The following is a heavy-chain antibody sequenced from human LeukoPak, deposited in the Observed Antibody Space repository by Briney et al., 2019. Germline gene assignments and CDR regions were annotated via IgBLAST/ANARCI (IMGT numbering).Heavy chain of an antibody. CDR1: LGSISSSSYY. D-gene: IGHD6-13*01. J-gene: IGHJ4*02. CDR3: ARLTYSSSWYGDY. Sequence: PSETLSLTCTVSLGSISSSSYYRGWFPQPPGKGLEWLGRSYYSGSTYYNQSIKSRVTTSVDTSKKQLSMKRSSVTAADTAVYYCARLTYSSSWYGDYWGQGTLVTVSS. CDR2: SYYSGST. V-gene: IGHV4-39*01.